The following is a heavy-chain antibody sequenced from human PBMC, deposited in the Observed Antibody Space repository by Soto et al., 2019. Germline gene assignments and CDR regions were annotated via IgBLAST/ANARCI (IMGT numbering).Heavy chain of an antibody. D-gene: IGHD3-3*01. CDR3: ARDRLRGYDRSGFYS. J-gene: IGHJ5*02. CDR1: GYSFRSYG. Sequence: QVQLVQSGGELRKPGASVKVSCEASGYSFRSYGINWVRQAPGQGLEWMGWINPYNGNRNYAQKFEDRITMTTDTSTNKVYMELRSLRSDDTAVYYCARDRLRGYDRSGFYSWGQGTLFIVSS. CDR2: INPYNGNR. V-gene: IGHV1-18*01.